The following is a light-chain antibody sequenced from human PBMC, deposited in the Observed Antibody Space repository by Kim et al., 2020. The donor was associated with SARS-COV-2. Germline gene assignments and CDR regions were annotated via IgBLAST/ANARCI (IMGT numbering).Light chain of an antibody. CDR3: QQVNVYPIT. V-gene: IGKV1-9*01. CDR2: IAS. J-gene: IGKJ5*01. Sequence: ASVGDRVTITCRASQGISSYLAWYQQKPGKAPKLLIYIASTLQSGVPSRFSGSGSGTEFTLTISSLQPEDFATYYCQQVNVYPITFGQGTRLEIK. CDR1: QGISSY.